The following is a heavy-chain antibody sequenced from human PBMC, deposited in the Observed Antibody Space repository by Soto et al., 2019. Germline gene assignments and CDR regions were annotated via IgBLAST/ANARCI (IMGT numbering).Heavy chain of an antibody. CDR3: ARMQYSSAFYGVHYYYSMDV. CDR2: IWYDGTRK. Sequence: QVALVESGGGVVQPGRSLRLSCAASAFTFSNYAMHWVRQAPGKGREWVAAIWYDGTRKFYGDSVRGRFTISRDNSKNTLYLEMRSLRAEATAIYYCARMQYSSAFYGVHYYYSMDVWGQGTTVSVSS. CDR1: AFTFSNYA. J-gene: IGHJ6*01. V-gene: IGHV3-33*01. D-gene: IGHD4-17*01.